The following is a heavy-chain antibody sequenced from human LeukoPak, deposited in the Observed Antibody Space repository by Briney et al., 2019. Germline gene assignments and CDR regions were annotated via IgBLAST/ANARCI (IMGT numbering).Heavy chain of an antibody. J-gene: IGHJ4*02. D-gene: IGHD5-18*01. V-gene: IGHV3-48*04. Sequence: GGSLRLSCAASGFTFSSFSMFWVRQPPGKGLEWLSYISSTSRNIYYADSVKGLFTVSRNNNNNSLFRQRNSLRPSDTAVYYCARRAMTERRHSYGLDYWGQGTLVTVSS. CDR2: ISSTSRNI. CDR1: GFTFSSFS. CDR3: ARRAMTERRHSYGLDY.